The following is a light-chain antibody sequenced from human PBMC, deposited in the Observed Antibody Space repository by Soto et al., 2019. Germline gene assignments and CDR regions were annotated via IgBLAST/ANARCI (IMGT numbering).Light chain of an antibody. CDR2: EVS. CDR3: SSYTSSSTSVV. J-gene: IGLJ2*01. CDR1: SSDVGGYKY. Sequence: QSALTQPASVSGSPEQSITISCTGTSSDVGGYKYVSWYQQLPGRAPKLIISEVSNRPSGVSDRFTGSKSGNTASLTISGLQTEDEGDYYCSSYTSSSTSVVFGGVTKLTVL. V-gene: IGLV2-14*01.